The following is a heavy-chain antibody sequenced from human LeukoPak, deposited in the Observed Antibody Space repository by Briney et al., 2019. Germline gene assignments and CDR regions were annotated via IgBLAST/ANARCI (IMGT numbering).Heavy chain of an antibody. CDR2: MNPNSGNT. CDR3: ARADRSGPYQLLSSRGIYYFDY. D-gene: IGHD2-2*01. CDR1: GYTFTSCD. V-gene: IGHV1-8*01. Sequence: ASVKVSCKASGYTFTSCDINWVRQATGQGLEWMGWMNPNSGNTGYAQKFQGRVTMTRNTSISTAYMELSSLRSEDTAVYYCARADRSGPYQLLSSRGIYYFDYWGQGTLVTVSS. J-gene: IGHJ4*02.